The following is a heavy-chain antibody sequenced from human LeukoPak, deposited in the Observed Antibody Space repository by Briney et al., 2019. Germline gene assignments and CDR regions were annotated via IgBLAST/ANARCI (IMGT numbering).Heavy chain of an antibody. CDR1: GGSFSGYY. Sequence: SETLSLTCAVYGGSFSGYYWSWIRQPPGKGLEWIGEINHSGSTNYSPSLKSRVTISVDTSKNQFSLKLSSVTAADTAVYYCAVTYYDYVWGSYRYYFDYWGQGTLVTVSS. J-gene: IGHJ4*02. V-gene: IGHV4-34*01. D-gene: IGHD3-16*02. CDR2: INHSGST. CDR3: AVTYYDYVWGSYRYYFDY.